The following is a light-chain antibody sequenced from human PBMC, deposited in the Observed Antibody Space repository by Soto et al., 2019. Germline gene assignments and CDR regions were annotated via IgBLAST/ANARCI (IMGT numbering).Light chain of an antibody. J-gene: IGKJ1*01. V-gene: IGKV3-20*01. CDR2: GAS. Sequence: DIVLTQSPGTLSLSPGERATLSCRASQSISSSYLALYQQRPGQAPRLLIYGASSRATGIPDRFSGSGSGTDFTLIISRLEPEDFAVYYCQQYGLSPWTFGQGTKVEI. CDR1: QSISSSY. CDR3: QQYGLSPWT.